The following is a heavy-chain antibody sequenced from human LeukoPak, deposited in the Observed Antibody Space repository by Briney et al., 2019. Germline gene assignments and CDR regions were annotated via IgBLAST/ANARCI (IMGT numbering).Heavy chain of an antibody. CDR1: GGSISSYL. CDR2: IHTSGTT. Sequence: SSETLSLTCTVSGGSISSYLWSWIRQSAGKRLEWLGRIHTSGTTTYSPSLQSRLTMSVDTSKSQVSLRLTFVTAADTAVYYCATEQVSASAWGFDYWGQESLVTVSS. CDR3: ATEQVSASAWGFDY. J-gene: IGHJ4*02. D-gene: IGHD5/OR15-5a*01. V-gene: IGHV4-4*07.